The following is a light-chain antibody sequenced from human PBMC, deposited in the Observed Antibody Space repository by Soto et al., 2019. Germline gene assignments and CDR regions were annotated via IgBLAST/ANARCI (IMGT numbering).Light chain of an antibody. Sequence: QSALTQPASVSGSPGQSITISCIGTSSDVGDHNFVSWYQQHPGTAPKLIIYAVTNRPSGVSNRFSGSKSGNTASLTIAGLQADDEADYYCASYTGTNTYVFGTGTKLTVL. CDR1: SSDVGDHNF. J-gene: IGLJ1*01. V-gene: IGLV2-14*03. CDR3: ASYTGTNTYV. CDR2: AVT.